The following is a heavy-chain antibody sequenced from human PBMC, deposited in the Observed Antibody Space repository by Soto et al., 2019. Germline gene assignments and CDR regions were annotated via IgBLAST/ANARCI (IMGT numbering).Heavy chain of an antibody. V-gene: IGHV1-69*12. Sequence: QVQLVQSGAAVKKPGSSVKVSCKASGGTFSSYAISWVRQAPGQGLEWMGGIIPIFGTANYAQKFQGRVTITADESTSTAYRERSSLRSEDTAVYYCARDLRGDGYKWDYGGQGTLVTVSS. CDR1: GGTFSSYA. J-gene: IGHJ4*02. D-gene: IGHD5-12*01. CDR2: IIPIFGTA. CDR3: ARDLRGDGYKWDY.